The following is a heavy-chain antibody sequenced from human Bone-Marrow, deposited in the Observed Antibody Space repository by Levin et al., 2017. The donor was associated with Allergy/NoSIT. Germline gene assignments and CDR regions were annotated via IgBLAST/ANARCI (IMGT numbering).Heavy chain of an antibody. CDR2: ISGSGGNT. CDR1: GFIFRNYA. CDR3: AGYDTSAYHSPFDY. Sequence: GGSLRLSCAASGFIFRNYAMNWVRQAPGKGLEWVSQISGSGGNTHYADSVKGRFTFSRDNSKNTLYLQMNSLRVEDTAVYYCAGYDTSAYHSPFDYWGQETLVTVSS. V-gene: IGHV3-23*01. J-gene: IGHJ4*02. D-gene: IGHD3-22*01.